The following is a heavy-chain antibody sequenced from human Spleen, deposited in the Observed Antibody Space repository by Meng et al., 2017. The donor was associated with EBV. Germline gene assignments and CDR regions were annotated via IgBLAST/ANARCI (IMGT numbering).Heavy chain of an antibody. CDR2: IYFTGAT. J-gene: IGHJ4*02. D-gene: IGHD6-6*01. CDR1: GESGRSGRYY. V-gene: IGHV4-61*01. Sequence: VQMQELGPGLVKPSGHLSLTCTVSGESGRSGRYYWDWIRQSPGKGLEWIGYIYFTGATNYNPSLKSRVIISLDTSKNQFSLRLSSATAADTAVYYCARNLYSNSFFDYWGRGTLVTVSS. CDR3: ARNLYSNSFFDY.